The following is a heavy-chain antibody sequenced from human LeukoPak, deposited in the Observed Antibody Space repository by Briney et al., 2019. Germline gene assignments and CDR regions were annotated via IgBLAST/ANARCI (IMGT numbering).Heavy chain of an antibody. Sequence: GGSLRLSCTASGFAFDQHGMSWVRQVPGKGLEWVSGINWSGGSTGYADPLRGRFTISRDNAKNSLYLQMDSLRAEDTALYYCARAPITSPFYFDYWGQGTLVTVSS. CDR2: INWSGGST. J-gene: IGHJ4*02. CDR1: GFAFDQHG. CDR3: ARAPITSPFYFDY. D-gene: IGHD2-2*01. V-gene: IGHV3-20*04.